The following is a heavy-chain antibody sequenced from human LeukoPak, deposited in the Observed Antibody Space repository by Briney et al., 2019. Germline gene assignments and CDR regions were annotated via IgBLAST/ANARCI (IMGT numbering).Heavy chain of an antibody. V-gene: IGHV3-21*01. Sequence: GGSLRLSCAASGFTFSSYSMNWVRQAPGKGLEWVSSISSSSSYIYYADSVKGRFTISRDNAKNSLYLQMNSLRAEDTAVYYCARDDGKGAFDIWGQGTMVTVSS. J-gene: IGHJ3*02. CDR3: ARDDGKGAFDI. CDR1: GFTFSSYS. D-gene: IGHD4-23*01. CDR2: ISSSSSYI.